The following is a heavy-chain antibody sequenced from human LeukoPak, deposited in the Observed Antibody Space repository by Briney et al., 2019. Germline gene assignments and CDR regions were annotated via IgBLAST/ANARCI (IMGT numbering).Heavy chain of an antibody. CDR2: MNPNSGNT. V-gene: IGHV1-8*01. J-gene: IGHJ6*02. CDR3: ARVVSPDYYYYGMDV. Sequence: ASVKVSCKASGYTFTSYDINWVRQATGQGLEWMGWMNPNSGNTGYAQKFQGRVTITADESTSTAYMELSSLRSEDTAVYYCARVVSPDYYYYGMDVWGQGTTVTVSS. CDR1: GYTFTSYD. D-gene: IGHD2-2*01.